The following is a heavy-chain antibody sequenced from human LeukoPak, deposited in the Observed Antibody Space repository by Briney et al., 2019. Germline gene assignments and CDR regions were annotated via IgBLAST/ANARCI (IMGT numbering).Heavy chain of an antibody. J-gene: IGHJ5*02. CDR3: AKERYAAYGDYAGWFDP. CDR1: GFTFDDYA. D-gene: IGHD4-17*01. CDR2: ISWDGGSA. Sequence: GGSLRLSCAASGFTFDDYAMHWARQAPGKGLEWVSLISWDGGSAYYADSVKGRFTISRDNSKNSLYLQMNSLRAEDTALYYCAKERYAAYGDYAGWFDPWGQGTLVTVSS. V-gene: IGHV3-43D*04.